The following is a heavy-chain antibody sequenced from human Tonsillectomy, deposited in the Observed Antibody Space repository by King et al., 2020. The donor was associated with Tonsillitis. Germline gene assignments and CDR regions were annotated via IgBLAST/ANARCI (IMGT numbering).Heavy chain of an antibody. D-gene: IGHD2-21*01. CDR1: GGSISNIY. J-gene: IGHJ3*01. CDR3: ARDFYGDGGGGYSAFDA. Sequence: VQLQESGPGLVKPSETLSLTCTVSGGSISNIYWSWIRQPPGKGLEWIGYVFYTGNTNYNPSRKSRVTISVDTPKTQFSLRLTSVTAADTAVYYCARDFYGDGGGGYSAFDAWGQGTMVTVSS. CDR2: VFYTGNT. V-gene: IGHV4-59*01.